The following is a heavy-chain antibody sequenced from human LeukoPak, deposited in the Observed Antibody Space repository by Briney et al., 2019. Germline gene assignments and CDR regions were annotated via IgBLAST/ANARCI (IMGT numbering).Heavy chain of an antibody. D-gene: IGHD2-15*01. J-gene: IGHJ4*02. CDR1: GGTFSSYA. CDR3: ARGLYSELDY. Sequence: ASVKVSCKASGGTFSSYAISWVRQAPGQGLEWMGRIIPILGIANYAQKLQGRVTMTTDTSTSTAYMELRSLRSDDTAVYYCARGLYSELDYWGQGTLVTVSS. CDR2: IIPILGIA. V-gene: IGHV1-69*04.